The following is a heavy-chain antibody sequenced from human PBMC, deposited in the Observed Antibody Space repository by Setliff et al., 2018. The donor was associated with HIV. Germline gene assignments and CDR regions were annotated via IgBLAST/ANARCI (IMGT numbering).Heavy chain of an antibody. Sequence: ASVKVSCKASGYTFTGYYMHWVRQAPGQGLEWMGRINPNSGGTNYAQRFQGRVTMTRDTSISTAYMELSRLRSDDTAVYYCARESPRXRGTVTGDYWGQGTLVTVSS. V-gene: IGHV1-2*06. CDR2: INPNSGGT. J-gene: IGHJ4*02. D-gene: IGHD4-17*01. CDR1: GYTFTGYY. CDR3: ARESPRXRGTVTGDY.